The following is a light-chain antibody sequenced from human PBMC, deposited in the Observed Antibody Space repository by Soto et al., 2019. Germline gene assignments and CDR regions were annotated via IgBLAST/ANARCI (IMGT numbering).Light chain of an antibody. V-gene: IGKV4-1*01. Sequence: DIVMTQSPDSLAVPLGERATINCKSSQSVLYSSNNKNYLAWYQQKPGQPPKLLIYWASTRESGVPDRFSGSGSGTDFTLTISSLQAEDVAVYYCQQYYSTPLTFGGRTKVEIK. J-gene: IGKJ4*01. CDR1: QSVLYSSNNKNY. CDR2: WAS. CDR3: QQYYSTPLT.